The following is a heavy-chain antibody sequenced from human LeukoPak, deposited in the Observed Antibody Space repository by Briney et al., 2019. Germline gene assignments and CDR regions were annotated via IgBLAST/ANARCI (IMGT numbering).Heavy chain of an antibody. Sequence: GGSLRLSCAASGFTVGNNYMSWVRQAPGKGLEWVSVIYSSGNTYYADSVKGRFTISRDNSKNTLYLQMNSLRAEDTAVYYCARDGLDRGSREYYFDFWGRGTLVTVSS. V-gene: IGHV3-53*01. D-gene: IGHD3/OR15-3a*01. CDR3: ARDGLDRGSREYYFDF. J-gene: IGHJ4*02. CDR2: IYSSGNT. CDR1: GFTVGNNY.